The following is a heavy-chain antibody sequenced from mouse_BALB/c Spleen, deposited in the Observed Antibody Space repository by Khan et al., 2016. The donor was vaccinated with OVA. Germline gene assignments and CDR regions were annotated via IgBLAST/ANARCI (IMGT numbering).Heavy chain of an antibody. D-gene: IGHD2-10*01. Sequence: QIQLVQSGPELKKPGETDKISCKASGYSFTNYGMNWVKQSPGKALKWMGWINTYTGEPTYADDFKGRFAFSLETSANTAYLQINILKNEDTATYFCARPPYFSYTLDYWGQGTSVTVSS. CDR3: ARPPYFSYTLDY. CDR2: INTYTGEP. CDR1: GYSFTNYG. V-gene: IGHV9-3-1*01. J-gene: IGHJ4*01.